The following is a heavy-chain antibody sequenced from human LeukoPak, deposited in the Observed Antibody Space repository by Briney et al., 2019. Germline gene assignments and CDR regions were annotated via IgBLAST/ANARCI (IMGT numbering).Heavy chain of an antibody. CDR2: INSDGSNI. CDR3: ATDFYGDYADY. V-gene: IGHV3-74*01. CDR1: GFTFSSYW. J-gene: IGHJ4*02. D-gene: IGHD4-17*01. Sequence: PGGSLRLSCAASGFTFSSYWMHWVRQAPGKGLVWVSRINSDGSNISYAASVKGRFTISRDNAKNTLYLQMNSLRAEDTAVYYCATDFYGDYADYWGQGTLVTVSS.